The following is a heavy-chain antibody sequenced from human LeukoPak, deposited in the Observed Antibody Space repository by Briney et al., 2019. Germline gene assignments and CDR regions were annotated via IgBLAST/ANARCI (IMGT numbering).Heavy chain of an antibody. J-gene: IGHJ6*02. CDR2: ISSSSSYI. CDR1: GFTFSSYS. Sequence: GGSLRLSCAASGFTFSSYSMNWVRQAPGKGLEWVSSISSSSSYIYYADSVKGRFPISRDNAKNSLYLQMNSLRAEDTAVYYCARDYSGSYYYYYGMDVWGQGTTVTVSS. V-gene: IGHV3-21*01. D-gene: IGHD1-26*01. CDR3: ARDYSGSYYYYYGMDV.